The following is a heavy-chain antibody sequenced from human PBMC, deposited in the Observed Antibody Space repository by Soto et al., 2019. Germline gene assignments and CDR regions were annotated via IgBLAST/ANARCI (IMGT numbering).Heavy chain of an antibody. CDR2: IYPRDFDT. Sequence: LXISCKGSGYSCTSYWIGWVRQMPGKGLAWMGIIYPRDFDTRYSPSFQGQVTISVDKSISTAYLQWTSLKASDTAIYYCARGDWYYDILTVYSPYCFDYWGQGNLVTVSS. V-gene: IGHV5-51*01. CDR3: ARGDWYYDILTVYSPYCFDY. J-gene: IGHJ4*02. D-gene: IGHD3-9*01. CDR1: GYSCTSYW.